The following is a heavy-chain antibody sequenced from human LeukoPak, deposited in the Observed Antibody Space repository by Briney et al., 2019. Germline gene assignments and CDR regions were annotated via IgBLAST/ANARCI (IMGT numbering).Heavy chain of an antibody. CDR1: GYTFSIYW. CDR2: INSDGSST. CDR3: ARVDTATTLFPF. J-gene: IGHJ4*02. Sequence: GGSLRLSCAASGYTFSIYWTHWVRDTPGEGLVGVSRINSDGSSTNYAASVKGRFTISRDNTKNTLYLQMNSLRADDTGMYYCARVDTATTLFPFWGQGTLVTVSS. D-gene: IGHD4-17*01. V-gene: IGHV3-74*01.